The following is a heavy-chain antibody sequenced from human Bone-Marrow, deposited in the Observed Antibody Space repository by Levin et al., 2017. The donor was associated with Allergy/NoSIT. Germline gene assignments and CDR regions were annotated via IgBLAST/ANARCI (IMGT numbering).Heavy chain of an antibody. Sequence: SGPTLVKPTQTLTLTCTFSGFSLSTSGMRVTWIRQPPGKALEWLARIDWDDDKFYSTSLKTRLTISKDTSKNQVVLTMTNMDPVDTATYYCARIPGYCSGATCYSDAFDIWGQGTMVTVSS. CDR2: IDWDDDK. CDR3: ARIPGYCSGATCYSDAFDI. CDR1: GFSLSTSGMR. D-gene: IGHD2-15*01. J-gene: IGHJ3*02. V-gene: IGHV2-70*04.